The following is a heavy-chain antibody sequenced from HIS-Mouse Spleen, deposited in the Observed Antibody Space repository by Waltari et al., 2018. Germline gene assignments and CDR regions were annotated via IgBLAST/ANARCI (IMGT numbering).Heavy chain of an antibody. J-gene: IGHJ4*02. CDR1: GFTFSSYG. CDR2: ISYDGSNK. CDR3: EGVYGSGSYYFDY. V-gene: IGHV3-30*03. D-gene: IGHD3-10*01. Sequence: GGVVQPGRSLRLSCAASGFTFSSYGMHWVRQAPGKGLEWVAVISYDGSNKYYADSVKGRFTISRDNSKNTLYLQMNSLRAEDTAVYYCEGVYGSGSYYFDYWGQGTLVTVSS.